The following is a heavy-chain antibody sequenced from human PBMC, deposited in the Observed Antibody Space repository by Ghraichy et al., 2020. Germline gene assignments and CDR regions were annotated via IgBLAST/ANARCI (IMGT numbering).Heavy chain of an antibody. CDR1: GDSVSSNSAA. CDR3: ARDAGPRGVSMYYFEY. Sequence: SQTLSLTCAISGDSVSSNSAAWNWIRQSPSRGLEWLGRTYYRSKWYNDYAVFVRSRITINPDTSKNQFSLQLNSVTPEDTAVYYCARDAGPRGVSMYYFEYWGQGTQVTVSS. D-gene: IGHD3-10*01. V-gene: IGHV6-1*01. J-gene: IGHJ4*02. CDR2: TYYRSKWYN.